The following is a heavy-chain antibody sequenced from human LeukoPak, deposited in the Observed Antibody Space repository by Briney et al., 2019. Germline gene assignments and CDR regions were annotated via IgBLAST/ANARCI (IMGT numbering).Heavy chain of an antibody. D-gene: IGHD3-22*01. Sequence: PGGSLRLSCAASGFTFSSYSMNWVRQAPGKGLEWVSSISSRSGDIYYADSVKGRFTISRDNAKNSLYLQMNSLRAEDMAVYYCASPLYYDTRGFYYQVFEWGQGTLVTVSS. CDR3: ASPLYYDTRGFYYQVFE. CDR2: ISSRSGDI. V-gene: IGHV3-21*01. CDR1: GFTFSSYS. J-gene: IGHJ4*02.